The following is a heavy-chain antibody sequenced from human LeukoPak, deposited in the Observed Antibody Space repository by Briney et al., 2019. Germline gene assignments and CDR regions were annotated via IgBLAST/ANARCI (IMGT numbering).Heavy chain of an antibody. CDR1: GYTFTGYY. CDR2: INPNSGGT. V-gene: IGHV1-2*02. CDR3: ARGLSTIFGVVNYGMDV. Sequence: ASVKVSCKASGYTFTGYYMHWVRQAPGQGLEWMGWINPNSGGTNYAQKFQGRVTMTRDTSISTAYMELSRLRSEDTAVYYCARGLSTIFGVVNYGMDVWGQGTTVTVSS. D-gene: IGHD3-3*01. J-gene: IGHJ6*02.